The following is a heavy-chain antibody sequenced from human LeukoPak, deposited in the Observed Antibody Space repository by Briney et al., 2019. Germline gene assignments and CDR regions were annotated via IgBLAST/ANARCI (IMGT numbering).Heavy chain of an antibody. J-gene: IGHJ5*02. CDR3: ASLQPSSLGWFDP. D-gene: IGHD4-4*01. Sequence: SETLSLTCAVYGGSFSGYYWSWIRQPPGKGLEWIGEINRSGSTNYNPSLKSRVTISVDTSKNQFSLKLSSVTAADTAVYYCASLQPSSLGWFDPWGQGTLVTVSS. CDR2: INRSGST. V-gene: IGHV4-34*01. CDR1: GGSFSGYY.